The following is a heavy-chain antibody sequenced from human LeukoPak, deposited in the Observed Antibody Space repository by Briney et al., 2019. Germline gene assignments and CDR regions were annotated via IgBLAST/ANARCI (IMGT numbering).Heavy chain of an antibody. Sequence: PGGSLRLSCAAPGFTVITNDMTWVRQAPGKGLEWVSVLYSDGNTKYADSVQGRFTISRDNSKNTLYLEMNSLSPDDTAVYYCARGVEPPAANALAYWGQGTLVTVSS. D-gene: IGHD2-2*01. CDR2: LYSDGNT. V-gene: IGHV3-53*01. CDR3: ARGVEPPAANALAY. CDR1: GFTVITND. J-gene: IGHJ4*02.